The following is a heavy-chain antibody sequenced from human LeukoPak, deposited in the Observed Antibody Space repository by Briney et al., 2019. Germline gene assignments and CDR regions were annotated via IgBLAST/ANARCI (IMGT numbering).Heavy chain of an antibody. Sequence: PGGSLRLSCAASGFTFSDYYMSWIRQAPGKGLEWLTYISSTGGTLYYADSVKGRFTISRDNGNNSLYLQMNSLRAEDTAVYYCAELGITMIGGVWGKGTTVTISS. CDR1: GFTFSDYY. J-gene: IGHJ6*04. V-gene: IGHV3-11*04. CDR3: AELGITMIGGV. D-gene: IGHD3-10*02. CDR2: ISSTGGTL.